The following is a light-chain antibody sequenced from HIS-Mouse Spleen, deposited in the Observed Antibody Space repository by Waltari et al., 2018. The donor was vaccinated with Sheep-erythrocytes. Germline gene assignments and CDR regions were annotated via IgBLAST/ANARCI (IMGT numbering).Light chain of an antibody. CDR1: NIGSKR. CDR2: DDS. J-gene: IGLJ1*01. CDR3: QVWDSSSDHPYV. V-gene: IGLV3-21*02. Sequence: SYVLTQPPSGSVAPGQTARITCGGNNIGSKRVHWYQQKPGQARVLVVYDDSDRPSGIPERFSGSNSGNTATLTISRVEAGDEADYYCQVWDSSSDHPYVFGTGTKVTVL.